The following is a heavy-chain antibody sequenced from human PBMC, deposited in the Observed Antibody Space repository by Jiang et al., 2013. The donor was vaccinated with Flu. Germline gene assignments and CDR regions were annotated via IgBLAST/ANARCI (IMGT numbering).Heavy chain of an antibody. CDR1: TNFY. D-gene: IGHD4-23*01. CDR2: INPSGNST. V-gene: IGHV1-46*03. CDR3: TRGALGYGGRDVDY. Sequence: TNFYMYWVRQAPGQGLEWMGIINPSGNSTSYAQKFQGRVTMTRGTSTSTVYMELSSLRSEDTAVYYCTRGALGYGGRDVDYWGQGTLVTVSS. J-gene: IGHJ4*02.